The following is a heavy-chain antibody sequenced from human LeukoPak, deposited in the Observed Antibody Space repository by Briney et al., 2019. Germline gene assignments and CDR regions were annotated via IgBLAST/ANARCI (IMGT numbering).Heavy chain of an antibody. V-gene: IGHV1-2*02. J-gene: IGHJ4*02. CDR1: GYTFTGYY. D-gene: IGHD1-1*01. CDR2: INPNSGGT. CDR3: ARGQLERPEHFDY. Sequence: GASVKVSCKASGYTFTGYYMHWVRQAPGQGLEWMGWINPNSGGTNYAQNFQGRVTMTRDTSISTAYMELSRLRSDDTAVYYCARGQLERPEHFDYWGQGTLVTVSS.